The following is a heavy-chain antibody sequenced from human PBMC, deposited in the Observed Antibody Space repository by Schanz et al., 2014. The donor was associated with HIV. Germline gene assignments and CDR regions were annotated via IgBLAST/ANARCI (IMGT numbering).Heavy chain of an antibody. CDR2: ISYDGRNK. CDR1: GFTFDSYG. V-gene: IGHV3-30*18. D-gene: IGHD2-15*01. CDR3: AKVVRFAMVTAPYYFDS. J-gene: IGHJ4*02. Sequence: QVRLVESGGGVVRPGRSLRLSCAASGFTFDSYGMHWVRQAPGKGLEWVAVISYDGRNKYYADSVKGRFTISRDNSKNTLYLQVKSLRAEDTAVYYCAKVVRFAMVTAPYYFDSWGQGTLVTVSS.